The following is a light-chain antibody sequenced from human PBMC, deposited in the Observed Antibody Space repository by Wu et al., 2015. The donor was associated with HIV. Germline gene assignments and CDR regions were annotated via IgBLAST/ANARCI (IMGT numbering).Light chain of an antibody. J-gene: IGKJ1*01. CDR3: QRYNIAPRT. CDR1: QGISYY. CDR2: AAS. V-gene: IGKV1-27*01. Sequence: DIQMTQSPSFLSASVGDRVTITCRASQGISYYLAWYQQKPGKVPKLLIYAASTLQSGVPSRFSGSGSGTDFTLTISSLQPEDVATYYCQRYNIAPRTFGQGTKVE.